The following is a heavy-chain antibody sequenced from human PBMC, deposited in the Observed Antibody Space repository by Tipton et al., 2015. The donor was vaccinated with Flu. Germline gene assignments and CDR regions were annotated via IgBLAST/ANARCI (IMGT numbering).Heavy chain of an antibody. Sequence: TLSLTCTVSGGSISSYHWSWIRQPPGKGLEWIGYIYYSGSTNYNPSLKSRVTISVDTSKNQFSLKLSSVTAADTAVYYCARVAAFDYYDSSGYLDYWGQGTLVTVSS. CDR3: ARVAAFDYYDSSGYLDY. D-gene: IGHD3-22*01. J-gene: IGHJ4*02. CDR2: IYYSGST. V-gene: IGHV4-59*07. CDR1: GGSISSYH.